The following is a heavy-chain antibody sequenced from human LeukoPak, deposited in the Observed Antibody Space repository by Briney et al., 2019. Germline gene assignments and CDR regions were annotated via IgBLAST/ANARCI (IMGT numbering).Heavy chain of an antibody. CDR3: ATTPNYYDSSGYSLTGFDP. Sequence: GGSLRLSCAASGFTFSSYWMSWVRQAPGEGLEWVANIKQDGSEKYYVDSVKGRFTISRDNAKNSLYLQMNSLRAEDTAVYYCATTPNYYDSSGYSLTGFDPWGQGTLVTVSS. CDR1: GFTFSSYW. J-gene: IGHJ5*02. D-gene: IGHD3-22*01. V-gene: IGHV3-7*01. CDR2: IKQDGSEK.